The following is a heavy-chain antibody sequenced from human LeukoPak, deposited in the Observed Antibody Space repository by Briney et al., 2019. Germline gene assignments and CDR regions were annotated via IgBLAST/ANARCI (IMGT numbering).Heavy chain of an antibody. D-gene: IGHD3-10*01. CDR1: GGSISSSNW. V-gene: IGHV4-4*02. J-gene: IGHJ4*02. Sequence: PSGTLSLTCAVSGGSISSSNWWSWFGQPPGKGLEWIGEIYHSGSTNYNPSLKSRVTISVDRCKNQASLKLNCVTAADTAVYYCARRHDGEFDYWGQGNLVTVSS. CDR3: ARRHDGEFDY. CDR2: IYHSGST.